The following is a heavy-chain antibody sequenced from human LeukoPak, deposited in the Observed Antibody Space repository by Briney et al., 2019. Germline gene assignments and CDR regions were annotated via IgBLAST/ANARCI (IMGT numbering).Heavy chain of an antibody. D-gene: IGHD1-1*01. CDR2: IYHSGST. J-gene: IGHJ6*02. CDR1: GGSISSSSYY. CDR3: ARESAGRGDYYGMDV. Sequence: PSETLSLTCTVSGGSISSSSYYWGWIRQPPGKGLEWIGEIYHSGSTNYNPSLKSRVTISVDKSKNQFSLKLSSVTAADTAVYYCARESAGRGDYYGMDVWGQGTTVTVSS. V-gene: IGHV4-39*07.